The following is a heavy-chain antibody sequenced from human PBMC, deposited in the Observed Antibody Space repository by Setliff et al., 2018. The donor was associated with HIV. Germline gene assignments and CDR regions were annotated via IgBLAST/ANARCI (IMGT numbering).Heavy chain of an antibody. CDR2: ISWNSGSI. CDR1: GLTFDDYA. Sequence: SLKISCAASGLTFDDYAMHWVRQAPGKGLEWVSGISWNSGSIGYADSVKGRFTISRDNAKNSLYLQMNSLRAEDTALYYCAKGGGGWGYYYGMDVWGQGTTVTVSS. CDR3: AKGGGGWGYYYGMDV. V-gene: IGHV3-9*01. D-gene: IGHD3-16*01. J-gene: IGHJ6*02.